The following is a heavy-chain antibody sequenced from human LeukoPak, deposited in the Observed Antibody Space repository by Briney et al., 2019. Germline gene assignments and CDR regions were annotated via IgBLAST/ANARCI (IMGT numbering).Heavy chain of an antibody. Sequence: GGSLRLSCAASGFTFSSNAMSWVRQAPGKGLEWVSAISGSGGSTYYADSVKGRSTISRDNSKNTLYLQMNSLRAEDTAVYYCAKEGYSSSWYGAFDIWGQGTIVTVSS. CDR3: AKEGYSSSWYGAFDI. D-gene: IGHD6-13*01. J-gene: IGHJ3*02. CDR1: GFTFSSNA. V-gene: IGHV3-23*01. CDR2: ISGSGGST.